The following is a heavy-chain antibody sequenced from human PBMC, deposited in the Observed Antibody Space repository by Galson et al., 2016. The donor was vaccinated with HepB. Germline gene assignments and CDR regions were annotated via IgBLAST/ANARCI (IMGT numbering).Heavy chain of an antibody. CDR3: VRDYSYMPDY. D-gene: IGHD2-15*01. J-gene: IGHJ4*02. CDR1: GYTFTSSG. Sequence: VKVSCKASGYTFTSSGISWVRQAPGQGLEWMGWISGYNGHIQYAQKFQDRVTVTADTSTSTAYMELRSLNSDDTAIYYCVRDYSYMPDYWGQGTLVTVSS. V-gene: IGHV1-18*01. CDR2: ISGYNGHI.